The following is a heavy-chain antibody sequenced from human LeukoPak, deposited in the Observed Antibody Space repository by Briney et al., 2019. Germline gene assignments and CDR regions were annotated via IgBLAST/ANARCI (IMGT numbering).Heavy chain of an antibody. V-gene: IGHV3-23*01. CDR1: GFSFGSHP. CDR3: ARGVMAARLYYFDY. J-gene: IGHJ4*02. Sequence: SGGSLRLSCAASGFSFGSHPMNWVRQAPGKGLEWVSGITGSGDYTYYIDSVQGRFTISRDNSKHMLFLQMNSVRAEDTAVYYCARGVMAARLYYFDYWGRGILVTVSS. CDR2: ITGSGDYT. D-gene: IGHD2-21*01.